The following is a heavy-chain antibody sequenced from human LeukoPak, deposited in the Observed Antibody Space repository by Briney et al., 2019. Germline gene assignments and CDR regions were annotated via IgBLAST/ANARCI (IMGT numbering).Heavy chain of an antibody. V-gene: IGHV3-30-3*01. CDR1: GFTFSSYA. D-gene: IGHD3-22*01. CDR2: ISYDGSNK. Sequence: GGSLRLSCAASGFTFSSYAMHWVRQAPGKGLEWVAVISYDGSNKYYADSVKGRFTISRDNSKNTLYLQMNSLRAEDTAVYYCARGFYYDSSGYNGVAFDIWGQGTMVTVSS. J-gene: IGHJ3*02. CDR3: ARGFYYDSSGYNGVAFDI.